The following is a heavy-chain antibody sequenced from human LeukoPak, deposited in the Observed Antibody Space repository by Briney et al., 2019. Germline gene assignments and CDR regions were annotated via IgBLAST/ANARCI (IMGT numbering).Heavy chain of an antibody. V-gene: IGHV3-30-3*01. Sequence: PGGSLRLSCAASGFAFNTYAMHWFRQAPGKGLEWVAVISYDGNTIHYADSVRGRFTISRDNAKNSLYLQMNSLRDEDTAVYYCARDPPDYWGQGTLVTVSS. CDR2: ISYDGNTI. J-gene: IGHJ4*02. CDR1: GFAFNTYA. CDR3: ARDPPDY.